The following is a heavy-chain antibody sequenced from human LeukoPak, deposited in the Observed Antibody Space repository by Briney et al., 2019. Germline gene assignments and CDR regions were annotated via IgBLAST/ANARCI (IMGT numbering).Heavy chain of an antibody. V-gene: IGHV4-38-2*02. D-gene: IGHD5-18*01. CDR1: GYSISSGYY. J-gene: IGHJ4*02. CDR3: ARDPRRYSYADY. Sequence: PSETLSLTCTVSGYSISSGYYWGWIRQPPGKGLEWIGSIYHSGSTYYNPSLKSRVTISVDTSKNQFSLKLSSVTAADTAVYYCARDPRRYSYADYWGQGTLVTASS. CDR2: IYHSGST.